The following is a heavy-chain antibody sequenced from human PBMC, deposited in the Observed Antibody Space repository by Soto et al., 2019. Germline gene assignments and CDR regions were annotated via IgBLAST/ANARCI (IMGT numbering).Heavy chain of an antibody. CDR3: AKDKYTHSVRKVGFFDY. CDR1: GFTFSKYA. V-gene: IGHV3-23*01. D-gene: IGHD2-15*01. CDR2: ISANGGIT. Sequence: EVQLLESGGGLVKPGGSLRLSCAASGFTFSKYAMSWVRLAPGKGLEWVSSISANGGITDDADSVKGRFTISRDNFHNILSLQMDSLRGDDPALSFCAKDKYTHSVRKVGFFDYWGRGTLVTVSS. J-gene: IGHJ2*01.